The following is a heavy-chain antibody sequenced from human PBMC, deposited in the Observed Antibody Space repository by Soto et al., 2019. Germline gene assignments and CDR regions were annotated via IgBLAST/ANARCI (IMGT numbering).Heavy chain of an antibody. CDR2: IYYSGST. V-gene: IGHV4-59*01. CDR1: GGSISSYY. D-gene: IGHD3-22*01. CDR3: ARDTHKFPSGDYYDSSGYFDY. Sequence: SETLSLTCTVSGGSISSYYWSLIRQPPGKGLEWIGYIYYSGSTNYNPSLKSRVTISVDTSKNQFSLKLSSVTAADTAVYYCARDTHKFPSGDYYDSSGYFDYWGQGTLVTVSS. J-gene: IGHJ4*02.